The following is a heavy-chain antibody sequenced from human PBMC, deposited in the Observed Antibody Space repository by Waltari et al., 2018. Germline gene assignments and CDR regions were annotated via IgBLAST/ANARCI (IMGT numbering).Heavy chain of an antibody. J-gene: IGHJ4*02. CDR1: GYTLTGYY. CDR3: ARGFYCSSTSCYDYFDY. Sequence: QVQLVQSGAEVKKPGASVKVSCRASGYTLTGYYMHRVRQAAGQGLEWMGWINPNSGGTNYAQKFQGRVTMTRDTSISTAYMELSRLRSDDTAVYYCARGFYCSSTSCYDYFDYWGQGTLVTVSS. V-gene: IGHV1-2*02. D-gene: IGHD2-2*01. CDR2: INPNSGGT.